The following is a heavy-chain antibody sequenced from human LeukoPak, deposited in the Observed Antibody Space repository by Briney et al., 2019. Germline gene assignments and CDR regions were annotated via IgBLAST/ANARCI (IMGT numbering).Heavy chain of an antibody. D-gene: IGHD6-13*01. CDR2: ISAYNGNT. Sequence: ASVKVSCKASGYTFTSYGISWVRQAPGQGLEWMGWISAYNGNTNYAQKLQGRVTMTTDTSTSTAYMGLRSLRSDDTAVYYCARDTNEAGYSSSWYKGNWFDPWGQGTLVTVSS. CDR3: ARDTNEAGYSSSWYKGNWFDP. J-gene: IGHJ5*02. CDR1: GYTFTSYG. V-gene: IGHV1-18*01.